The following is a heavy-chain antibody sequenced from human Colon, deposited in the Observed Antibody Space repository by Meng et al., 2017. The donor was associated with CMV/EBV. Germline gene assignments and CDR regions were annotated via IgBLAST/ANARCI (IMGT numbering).Heavy chain of an antibody. CDR1: GYTFTNYG. D-gene: IGHD5-12*01. CDR2: ISTQNGNT. V-gene: IGHV1-18*01. CDR3: ARDSVATSGRYFDL. J-gene: IGHJ2*01. Sequence: ASGYTFTNYGFSWVRQARGQGPEWMGWISTQNGNTTYAQKFQGRVTMTIETSTNTAYMELRSLRSDDTAFYYCARDSVATSGRYFDLWGRGTLVTVSS.